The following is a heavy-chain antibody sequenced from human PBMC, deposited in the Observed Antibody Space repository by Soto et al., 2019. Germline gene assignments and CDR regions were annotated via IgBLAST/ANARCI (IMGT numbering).Heavy chain of an antibody. J-gene: IGHJ4*02. CDR3: AKDVPLAYYDSSGYLDY. V-gene: IGHV3-30*18. CDR1: GFTFSSYG. D-gene: IGHD3-22*01. CDR2: ISYDGSNK. Sequence: GGSLRLSCAASGFTFSSYGMHWVRQAPGKGLEWVAVISYDGSNKYYADSVKGRFTISRDNSKNTLYLQMNSLRAEDTAVYYCAKDVPLAYYDSSGYLDYWGQGTLVTVS.